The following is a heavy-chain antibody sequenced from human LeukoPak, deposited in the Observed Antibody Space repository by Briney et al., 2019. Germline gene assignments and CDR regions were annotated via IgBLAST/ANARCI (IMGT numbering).Heavy chain of an antibody. J-gene: IGHJ6*02. CDR2: IYYSGST. V-gene: IGHV4-59*01. D-gene: IGHD4-17*01. CDR1: GGSISSYY. Sequence: PSETLSLTCTVSGGSISSYYWSWIRQPPGKGLEWIGYIYYSGSTNYNPSLKSRVTISVDTSKNQFSLKLSSVTAADTAVYYCARGTDYGDYYYYYYGMDVWGQGTTVTVSS. CDR3: ARGTDYGDYYYYYYGMDV.